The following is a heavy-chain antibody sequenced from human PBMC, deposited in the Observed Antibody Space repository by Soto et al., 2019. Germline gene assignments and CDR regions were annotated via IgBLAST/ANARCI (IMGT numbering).Heavy chain of an antibody. CDR2: ISYDGTNK. D-gene: IGHD7-27*01. Sequence: SVGVSCAASGFSFSITPMHWVRHARGKGPEWVALISYDGTNKFYADSVRGRFTISRGNSKSTLYLQVDSLSPEDAAVYYCARDPKTSGGQHWAFNYFDSWGQGTLVTVSS. CDR3: ARDPKTSGGQHWAFNYFDS. CDR1: GFSFSITP. V-gene: IGHV3-30-3*01. J-gene: IGHJ4*02.